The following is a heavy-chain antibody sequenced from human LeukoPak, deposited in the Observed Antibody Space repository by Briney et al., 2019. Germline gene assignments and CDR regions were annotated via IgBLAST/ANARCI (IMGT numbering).Heavy chain of an antibody. D-gene: IGHD2-15*01. CDR2: ISAYNGNT. CDR1: GYTFTSYG. CDR3: ARSGGYCSGGSCYQLDWFDP. J-gene: IGHJ5*02. Sequence: GASVKVSCKASGYTFTSYGISWVRQAPGQGLEWMGWISAYNGNTNYAQKLHGRVTMTTDTSTSTAYMELRSLRSDDTAVYYCARSGGYCSGGSCYQLDWFDPWGQGTLVTVSS. V-gene: IGHV1-18*01.